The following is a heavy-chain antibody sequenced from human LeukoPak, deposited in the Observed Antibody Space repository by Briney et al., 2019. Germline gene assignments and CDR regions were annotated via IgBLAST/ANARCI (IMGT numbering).Heavy chain of an antibody. V-gene: IGHV3-23*01. J-gene: IGHJ4*02. CDR1: GFTFSSYA. Sequence: PGGSLRLSCAASGFTFSSYAMSWVRQAPGKGLEWVSAISGSGGSTYYAGSVKGRFTISRDNSKNTLYLQMNSLRVEDTAVYYCARDGYSSRLHYWDQGTLVTVSS. CDR2: ISGSGGST. D-gene: IGHD5-18*01. CDR3: ARDGYSSRLHY.